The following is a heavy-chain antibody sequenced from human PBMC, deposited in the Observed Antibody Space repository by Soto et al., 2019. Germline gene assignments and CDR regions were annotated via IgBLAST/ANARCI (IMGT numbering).Heavy chain of an antibody. J-gene: IGHJ4*02. CDR2: IYYSGRT. D-gene: IGHD5-12*01. V-gene: IGHV4-59*01. CDR3: AREGNLGRWLQPLDF. CDR1: GGSISSYY. Sequence: PSETLSLTCTVSGGSISSYYWSWIRQPPGKGLEWIGYIYYSGRTKYNPSLKSRVTMSVDTSKNQFSLKLISVTAADTAKYFCAREGNLGRWLQPLDFWGQGTLVTVSS.